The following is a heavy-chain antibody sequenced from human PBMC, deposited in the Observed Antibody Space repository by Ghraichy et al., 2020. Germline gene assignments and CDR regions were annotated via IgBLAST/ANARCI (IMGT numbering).Heavy chain of an antibody. V-gene: IGHV4-59*01. CDR3: ARAASSGWDLDY. CDR1: GGSISSYY. Sequence: SETLSLTCTVSGGSISSYYWSWIRQPPGKGLEWIGYIYYSGSTNYNPSLKSRVTISVDTSKNQFSLKLSSVTAADTAVYYCARAASSGWDLDYWGQGTLVTVSS. CDR2: IYYSGST. D-gene: IGHD6-19*01. J-gene: IGHJ4*02.